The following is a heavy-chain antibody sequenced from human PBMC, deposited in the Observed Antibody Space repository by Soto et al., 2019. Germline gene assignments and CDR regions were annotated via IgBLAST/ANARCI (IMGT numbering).Heavy chain of an antibody. J-gene: IGHJ4*02. CDR2: ISINGQGI. V-gene: IGHV3-23*01. CDR1: VFTFSSYA. CDR3: AKDRAYPRDYFHY. Sequence: PWGSLRLACAASVFTFSSYAMSWVRQAPGKGLEWVSAISINGQGIYYADSVRGRFTISRDNSRNTVFLHMDSLRAEDTAVYYCAKDRAYPRDYFHYWGQGTLVTVSS.